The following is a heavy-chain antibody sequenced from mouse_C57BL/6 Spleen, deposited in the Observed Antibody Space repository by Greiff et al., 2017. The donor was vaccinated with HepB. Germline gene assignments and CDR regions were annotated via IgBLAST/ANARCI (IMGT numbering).Heavy chain of an antibody. J-gene: IGHJ4*01. CDR3: ARSQDGYYDYYAMDY. Sequence: QVQLQQSGPELVKPGASVKISCKASGYAFSSSWMNWVKQRPGKGLEWIGRIYPGDGDTNYNGKFKGKATLTADKSSSTAYMQLSSLTSEDSAVYFCARSQDGYYDYYAMDYWGQGTSVTVSS. CDR2: IYPGDGDT. V-gene: IGHV1-82*01. CDR1: GYAFSSSW. D-gene: IGHD2-3*01.